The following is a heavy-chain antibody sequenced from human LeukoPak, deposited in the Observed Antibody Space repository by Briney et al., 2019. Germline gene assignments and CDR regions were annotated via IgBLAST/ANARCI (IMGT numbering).Heavy chain of an antibody. CDR2: IYYSGTT. Sequence: SETLSLTCTVSGGSISSYYWSWIRQPPGKGLEWIGYIYYSGTTNYNPSLKSRVTVSVDTSKNQFSLRLSSVTAADTAVYYCARGVYIAAAQYGYWGQGTLVTVSS. CDR3: ARGVYIAAAQYGY. D-gene: IGHD6-13*01. V-gene: IGHV4-59*01. CDR1: GGSISSYY. J-gene: IGHJ4*02.